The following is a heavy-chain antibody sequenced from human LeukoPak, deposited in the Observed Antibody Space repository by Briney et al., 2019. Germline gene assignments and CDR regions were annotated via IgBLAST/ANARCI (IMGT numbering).Heavy chain of an antibody. J-gene: IGHJ4*02. Sequence: SETLSLTCTVSGGSISSFYWSWIRQPPGKGLECIGSIYYSRSTNHNPSLKSRLTISLDTSKNQFSLKLTAVSAADTAVYFCARGLPHRDGYNYSDYWGQGTLVTVSS. V-gene: IGHV4-59*01. CDR2: IYYSRST. CDR1: GGSISSFY. CDR3: ARGLPHRDGYNYSDY. D-gene: IGHD5-24*01.